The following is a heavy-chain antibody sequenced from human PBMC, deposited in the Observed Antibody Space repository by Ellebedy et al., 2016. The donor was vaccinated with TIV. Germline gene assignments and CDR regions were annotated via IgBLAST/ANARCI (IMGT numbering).Heavy chain of an antibody. V-gene: IGHV3-7*03. D-gene: IGHD3-3*01. CDR3: AKATDDFWSGSPNYYFDY. CDR1: GCPFSTRW. J-gene: IGHJ4*02. CDR2: INQDGGDR. Sequence: GGSLRLXXATSGCPFSTRWLSWVRQAPGKGLEWVANINQDGGDRNYVDSVRGRFTISRDNDKKSLYLQMNSLRAEDTAVYYCAKATDDFWSGSPNYYFDYWGQGTLVTVSS.